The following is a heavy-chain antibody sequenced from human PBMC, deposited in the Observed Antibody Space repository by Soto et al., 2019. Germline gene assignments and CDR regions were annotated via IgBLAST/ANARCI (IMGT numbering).Heavy chain of an antibody. CDR2: IIPILGIA. Sequence: SVKVSCKASGGTFSSYTISWVRQAPGQGLEWMGRIIPILGIANYAQKFQGRVTITADKSTSTAYMELSSLRSEDTAVYYCASRRGYSGYDYFDYWGQGTLVTVSS. CDR1: GGTFSSYT. V-gene: IGHV1-69*02. D-gene: IGHD5-12*01. CDR3: ASRRGYSGYDYFDY. J-gene: IGHJ4*02.